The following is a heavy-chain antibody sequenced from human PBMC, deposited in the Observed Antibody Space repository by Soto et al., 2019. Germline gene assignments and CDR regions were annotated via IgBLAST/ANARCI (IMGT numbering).Heavy chain of an antibody. CDR1: GFTFSSYG. Sequence: GGSLRLSCAASGFTFSSYGMHWVRQAPGKGLEWVAVISYDGSNKYYADSVKGRFTISRDNSKNTLYLQMNSLRAEDTAVYYCAKGVIVVDITGPFDYWGQGTLVTVSS. CDR2: ISYDGSNK. V-gene: IGHV3-30*18. D-gene: IGHD3-22*01. J-gene: IGHJ4*02. CDR3: AKGVIVVDITGPFDY.